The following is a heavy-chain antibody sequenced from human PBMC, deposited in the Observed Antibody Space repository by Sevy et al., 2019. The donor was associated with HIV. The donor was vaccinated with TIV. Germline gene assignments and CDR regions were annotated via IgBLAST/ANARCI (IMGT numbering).Heavy chain of an antibody. V-gene: IGHV1-18*01. D-gene: IGHD3-22*01. CDR3: ARERSSITMIVVGINAFDI. CDR2: ISAYNGNT. CDR1: GYTFTSYG. J-gene: IGHJ3*02. Sequence: ASVKVSCKASGYTFTSYGISWVRQAPGQGLEWMGWISAYNGNTNYAQKLQGTVTMTTDTSTSTAYMELRSLRSDDTAVYYCARERSSITMIVVGINAFDIWGQGTMVTVSS.